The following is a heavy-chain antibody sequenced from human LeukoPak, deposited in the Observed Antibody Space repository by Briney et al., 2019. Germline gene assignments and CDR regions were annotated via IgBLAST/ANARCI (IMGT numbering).Heavy chain of an antibody. CDR3: ATSLCSSTSCSTVNWFDP. V-gene: IGHV1-24*01. Sequence: ASVKVSCKVSGYTLTELSMHWVRQAPGKGLEWMGGFDPEDGETIYAQKFQGRVTMTEDTSTDTAYMELSSLRSEDTAVYYCATSLCSSTSCSTVNWFDPWGQGTLVTVSS. CDR2: FDPEDGET. CDR1: GYTLTELS. J-gene: IGHJ5*02. D-gene: IGHD2-2*02.